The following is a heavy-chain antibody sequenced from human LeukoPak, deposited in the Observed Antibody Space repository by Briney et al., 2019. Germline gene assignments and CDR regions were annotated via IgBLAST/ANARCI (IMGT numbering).Heavy chain of an antibody. CDR2: ISSYNGDT. CDR1: GYTFTSYG. V-gene: IGHV1-18*01. D-gene: IGHD4-23*01. Sequence: ASVKVSCKASGYTFTSYGITWVRQAPEQGLEWMGWISSYNGDTKYAQKVQGRVTVTTDTSTSTAYMELRSLSLDDTAVYYCARGDYGGGFDYWGQGTLVTVSS. CDR3: ARGDYGGGFDY. J-gene: IGHJ4*02.